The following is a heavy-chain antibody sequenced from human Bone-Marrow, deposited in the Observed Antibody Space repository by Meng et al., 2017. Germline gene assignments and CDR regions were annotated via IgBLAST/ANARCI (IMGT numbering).Heavy chain of an antibody. CDR3: ARINPKDDY. CDR1: GGSVSTSSHY. Sequence: SETLSLTCTVSGGSVSTSSHYWGWIRQPPEKGLEWIGTIYYSGHTYYNPSLKSRTTVSVDTSKNQFSLKLNSVTAADTAVYYCARINPKDDYWGQGTLVTVSS. J-gene: IGHJ4*02. V-gene: IGHV4-39*07. CDR2: IYYSGHT.